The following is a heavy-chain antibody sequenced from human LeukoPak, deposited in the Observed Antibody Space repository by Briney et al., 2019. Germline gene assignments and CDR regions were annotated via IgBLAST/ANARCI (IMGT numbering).Heavy chain of an antibody. CDR2: IYYSGST. D-gene: IGHD5-18*01. CDR1: GVSISSYY. Sequence: PSETLSLTCTVSGVSISSYYWSWIRQPPGKGLEWIGYIYYSGSTNYNPSLKSRVTISVDTSKNQFSLKLSSVTAADTAVYYCASSGYSYGTFDYWGQGTLVTVSS. V-gene: IGHV4-59*08. CDR3: ASSGYSYGTFDY. J-gene: IGHJ4*02.